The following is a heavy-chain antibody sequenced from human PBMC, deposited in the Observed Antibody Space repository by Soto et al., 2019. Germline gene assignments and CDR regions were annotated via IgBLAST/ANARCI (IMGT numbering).Heavy chain of an antibody. J-gene: IGHJ5*02. CDR2: ISYDGSNK. Sequence: QVPLVESGGGVVQPGRSLRLSCAASGFTFSSYGMHWVRQAPGKGLEWVAVISYDGSNKYYADSVKGRFTISRDNSKNTLYLQMNSLRAEDTAVYYCAKDWDTAMAQQTWGQGTLVTVSS. CDR1: GFTFSSYG. D-gene: IGHD5-18*01. V-gene: IGHV3-30*18. CDR3: AKDWDTAMAQQT.